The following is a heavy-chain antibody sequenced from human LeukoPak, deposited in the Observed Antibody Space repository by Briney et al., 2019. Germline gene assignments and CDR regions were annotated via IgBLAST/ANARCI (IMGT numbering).Heavy chain of an antibody. CDR1: GFTFSSYV. D-gene: IGHD4/OR15-4a*01. J-gene: IGHJ6*04. CDR3: ARREAKVVSYGLDV. CDR2: IWHDESNR. Sequence: GGSLRLSCVGSGFTFSSYVMYWVRKAPGKGLEWVAVIWHDESNRYYADSVKGRFTISRDNPKNIMYLQMNSLGAEDTAVYYCARREAKVVSYGLDVWGKGTTVTVST. V-gene: IGHV3-33*07.